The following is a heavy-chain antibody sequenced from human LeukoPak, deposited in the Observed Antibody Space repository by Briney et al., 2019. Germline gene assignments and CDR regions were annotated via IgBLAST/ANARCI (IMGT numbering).Heavy chain of an antibody. Sequence: PSETLSLTCTVSGGSISSYYWSWIRQPAGKGLEWIGHIYTSGNTNYNPSLKSRVSMSVDTSKNQFSLKLTSVTAADTAVYYCARVDGSCSGGSCPSGNWFDPWGQGTLVTVSS. V-gene: IGHV4-4*07. CDR3: ARVDGSCSGGSCPSGNWFDP. D-gene: IGHD2-15*01. CDR2: IYTSGNT. J-gene: IGHJ5*02. CDR1: GGSISSYY.